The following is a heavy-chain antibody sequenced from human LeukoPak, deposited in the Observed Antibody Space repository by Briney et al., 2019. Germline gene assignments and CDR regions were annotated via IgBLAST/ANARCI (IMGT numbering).Heavy chain of an antibody. CDR3: ARSEMGYDNYYMDV. J-gene: IGHJ6*03. CDR2: ISSSSSYI. V-gene: IGHV3-21*01. CDR1: GFTFSSYE. Sequence: GGSLRLSCAASGFTFSSYEMNWVRQAPGKGLEWVSFISSSSSYIYYADSVKGRFTISRDNARNSVYLQMNSLRAEDTAVYYCARSEMGYDNYYMDVWGKGTTVTISS. D-gene: IGHD5-24*01.